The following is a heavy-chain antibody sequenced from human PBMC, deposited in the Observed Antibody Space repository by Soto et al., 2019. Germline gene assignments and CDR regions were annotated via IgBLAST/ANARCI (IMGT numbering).Heavy chain of an antibody. D-gene: IGHD3-22*01. Sequence: EVQLVESGGGLIQSGGSLRLSCAASGFNVSTTYMALVRQAPGKGLEWVSIIYSGGTTYYADSVKGRFTISRDNSKNTLYLKMNSLRVDDTAVYYCARDRSGDSSGYYGWDWGQGTLVPVSS. CDR3: ARDRSGDSSGYYGWD. V-gene: IGHV3-53*01. CDR2: IYSGGTT. J-gene: IGHJ4*02. CDR1: GFNVSTTY.